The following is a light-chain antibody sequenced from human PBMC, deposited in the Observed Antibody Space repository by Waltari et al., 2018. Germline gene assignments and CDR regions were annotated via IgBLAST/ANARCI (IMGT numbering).Light chain of an antibody. Sequence: QSALTQPRSVSGSPGQSVTISCTGTSRDVGVYHYVSWFQQHPGKVPKLLIYDVSERPSDVPDRFSGSKSANTASLTISGLQTEDEADYYCCSFAGSYTFVFGTGTRVTVL. CDR1: SRDVGVYHY. CDR3: CSFAGSYTFV. CDR2: DVS. J-gene: IGLJ1*01. V-gene: IGLV2-11*01.